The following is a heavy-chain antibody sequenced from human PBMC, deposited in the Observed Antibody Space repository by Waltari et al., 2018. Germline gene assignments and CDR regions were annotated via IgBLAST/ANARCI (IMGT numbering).Heavy chain of an antibody. CDR1: GFTVSRNY. CDR3: ARDPLGAHGY. J-gene: IGHJ4*02. D-gene: IGHD1-26*01. CDR2: IDSGGNT. Sequence: EVQLVEFGGGLIQPGGSLRLSCAASGFTVSRNYMSWVRQAPGKGLEWVSVIDSGGNTYYTDSVKGRFTISRDNSKNTLCLQMNSLRAEDTAVYYCARDPLGAHGYWGQGTLVTVSS. V-gene: IGHV3-53*01.